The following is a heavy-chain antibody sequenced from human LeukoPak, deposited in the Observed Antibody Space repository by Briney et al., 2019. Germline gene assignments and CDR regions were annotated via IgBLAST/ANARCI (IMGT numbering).Heavy chain of an antibody. Sequence: HPGGSLRLSCAGSGFSFSSYGMHWVRQAPGKGLEWMAFIRSDGSNKYYADSVKGRFTISRDNAKNSLYLQMNSLRAEDTAVYYCARAVSGYYGGSLDYWGQGTLVTVSS. CDR3: ARAVSGYYGGSLDY. D-gene: IGHD3-22*01. CDR1: GFSFSSYG. V-gene: IGHV3-30*02. J-gene: IGHJ4*02. CDR2: IRSDGSNK.